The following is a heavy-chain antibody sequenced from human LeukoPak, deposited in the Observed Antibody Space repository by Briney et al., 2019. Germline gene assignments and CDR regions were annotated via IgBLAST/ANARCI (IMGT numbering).Heavy chain of an antibody. CDR1: GFTFSSYA. CDR3: AKGSTSAWYAPFDS. CDR2: LSSSGGST. J-gene: IGHJ4*02. V-gene: IGHV3-23*01. Sequence: GGSLRLSCSASGFTFSSYAMSWVPQAPGKGLEWVSTLSSSGGSTYNADFVKGRFTISRDNSKNTLYLQMNSLRVEDTAVYYCAKGSTSAWYAPFDSWGQGTLVTVSS. D-gene: IGHD6-19*01.